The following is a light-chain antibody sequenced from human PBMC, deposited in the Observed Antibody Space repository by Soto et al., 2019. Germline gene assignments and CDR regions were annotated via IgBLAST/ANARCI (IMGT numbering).Light chain of an antibody. J-gene: IGKJ1*01. CDR3: QQYNSYSRT. CDR2: KAS. Sequence: DIQMTQSPSTLSASVGDRVTITCRASQSISSWLAWYQQKPGKAPKLLIYKASSLESGGPSRISGSGSGTEFTLTISSLQPDDFATYYCQQYNSYSRTFGQGTKVEIK. CDR1: QSISSW. V-gene: IGKV1-5*03.